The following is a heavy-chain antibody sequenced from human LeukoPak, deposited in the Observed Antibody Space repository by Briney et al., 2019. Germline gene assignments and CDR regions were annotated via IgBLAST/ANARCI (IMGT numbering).Heavy chain of an antibody. J-gene: IGHJ3*02. D-gene: IGHD3-3*01. CDR3: ARHLTFYDFWSSYPDDAFDI. V-gene: IGHV4-4*02. Sequence: SETLSLTCAVSGGSISSSNWWGWVRQPPGKGLEWIGEIYHSGSTNYNPSLKSRVTISVDKSKNQFSLKLSSVTAADTAVYYCARHLTFYDFWSSYPDDAFDIWGQGTMVTVSS. CDR2: IYHSGST. CDR1: GGSISSSNW.